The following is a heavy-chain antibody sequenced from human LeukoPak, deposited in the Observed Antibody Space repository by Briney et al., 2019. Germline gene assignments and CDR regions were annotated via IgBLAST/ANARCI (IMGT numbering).Heavy chain of an antibody. V-gene: IGHV1-2*02. J-gene: IGHJ4*02. CDR1: GYTFTGHY. CDR2: INPNSGGT. D-gene: IGHD4-17*01. Sequence: GASVKVSCKASGYTFTGHYMHWVRQAPGQALEWMGWINPNSGGTNYAQKFQARVTMTRDTSISTAHMELSRLRSDDTAVYSCARGGLLDYGDYLYYFDYWGQGTLVTVSS. CDR3: ARGGLLDYGDYLYYFDY.